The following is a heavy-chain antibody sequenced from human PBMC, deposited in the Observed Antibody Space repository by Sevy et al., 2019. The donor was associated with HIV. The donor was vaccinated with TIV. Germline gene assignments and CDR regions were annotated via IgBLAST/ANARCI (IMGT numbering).Heavy chain of an antibody. CDR1: GFTFSSYS. V-gene: IGHV3-48*01. CDR2: ISSSSSTI. CDR3: ARVPSTGRYGMDV. D-gene: IGHD3-10*01. J-gene: IGHJ6*02. Sequence: GGSLRLSCAASGFTFSSYSMNWVRQAPGKGLELVSYISSSSSTIYYADSVKGRITISRDNAKNSLYLQMSSLRADDTALYYCARVPSTGRYGMDVWGQGTTVTVSS.